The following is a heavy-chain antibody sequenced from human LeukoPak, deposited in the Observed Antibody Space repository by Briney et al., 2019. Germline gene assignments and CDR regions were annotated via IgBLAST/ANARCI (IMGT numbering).Heavy chain of an antibody. J-gene: IGHJ6*02. D-gene: IGHD4-11*01. CDR1: GYIFTGYY. Sequence: ASVKVSCKASGYIFTGYYMHWVRQAPGQGLEWMGIINPSGGSTSYAQKFQGRVTMTRDTSTSTVYMELSSLRSEDTAVYYCARDYSNYGMDVWGQGTTVTVSS. V-gene: IGHV1-46*01. CDR3: ARDYSNYGMDV. CDR2: INPSGGST.